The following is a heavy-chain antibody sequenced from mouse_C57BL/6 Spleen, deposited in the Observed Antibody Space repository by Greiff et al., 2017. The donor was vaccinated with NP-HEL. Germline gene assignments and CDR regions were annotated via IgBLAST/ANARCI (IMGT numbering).Heavy chain of an antibody. V-gene: IGHV1-15*01. CDR3: TRNYGSSYPFAY. Sequence: VQLQESGAELVRPGASVTLSCKASGYTFTDYEMHWVKQTPVHGLEWIGAIDPETGGTAYNQKFKGKAILTAAKSSSTAYMELRSLTSEDSAVYYCTRNYGSSYPFAYWGQGTLVTVSA. D-gene: IGHD1-1*01. J-gene: IGHJ3*01. CDR2: IDPETGGT. CDR1: GYTFTDYE.